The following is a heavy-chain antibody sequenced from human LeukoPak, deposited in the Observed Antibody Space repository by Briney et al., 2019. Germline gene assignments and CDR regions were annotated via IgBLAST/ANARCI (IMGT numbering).Heavy chain of an antibody. CDR2: IIPIFGAA. Sequence: SVKVSCKASAGTFSSYAISWVRQAPGQGLEWMGGIIPIFGAANYAQKFQGRVTITTDESTSTAYMELSSVRSEDTAVYYCAISNPDIVVVPAAMGAFDIWGQGTMVTVSS. CDR1: AGTFSSYA. CDR3: AISNPDIVVVPAAMGAFDI. J-gene: IGHJ3*02. V-gene: IGHV1-69*05. D-gene: IGHD2-2*01.